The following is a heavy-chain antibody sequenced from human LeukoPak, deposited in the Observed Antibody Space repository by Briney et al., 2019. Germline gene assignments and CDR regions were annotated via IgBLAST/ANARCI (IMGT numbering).Heavy chain of an antibody. CDR3: AREAIVVVVAATPPHDAFDI. Sequence: ASVKVSCKASGYTFTGYYMHWVRQAPGQGLEWMGWINPNSGGTNYAQKFQGRVTMTRDTSISTAYMELSRLRSDDTAVYYCAREAIVVVVAATPPHDAFDIWGQGTMVTVSS. V-gene: IGHV1-2*02. CDR2: INPNSGGT. CDR1: GYTFTGYY. D-gene: IGHD2-15*01. J-gene: IGHJ3*02.